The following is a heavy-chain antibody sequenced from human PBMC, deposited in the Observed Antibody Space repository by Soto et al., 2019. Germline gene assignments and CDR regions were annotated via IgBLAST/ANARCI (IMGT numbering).Heavy chain of an antibody. D-gene: IGHD3-22*01. CDR2: ISYDGSNK. Sequence: GGSLRLSCAASGFTFSSYAMHWVRQAPGKGLEWVAVISYDGSNKYYADSVKGRFTISRDNSKNTLYLQMNSLRAEDTAVYYCARGPDYYYDSSGHNWFDPWGQGTLVTVSS. CDR3: ARGPDYYYDSSGHNWFDP. J-gene: IGHJ5*02. V-gene: IGHV3-30-3*01. CDR1: GFTFSSYA.